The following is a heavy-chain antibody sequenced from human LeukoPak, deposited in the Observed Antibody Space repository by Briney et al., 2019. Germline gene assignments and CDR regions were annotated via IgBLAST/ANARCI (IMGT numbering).Heavy chain of an antibody. J-gene: IGHJ3*02. V-gene: IGHV4-34*01. CDR2: INHSGST. D-gene: IGHD6-19*01. Sequence: PSETLSLTCAVYGGSFSGYYWSWIRQPPGKGLEWIGEINHSGSTNYNPSLKSRVTISVDTSKNQFSLKLSSVTAADTAVYYCARDLSSSGWTLDAFDIWGQGTMVTVSS. CDR1: GGSFSGYY. CDR3: ARDLSSSGWTLDAFDI.